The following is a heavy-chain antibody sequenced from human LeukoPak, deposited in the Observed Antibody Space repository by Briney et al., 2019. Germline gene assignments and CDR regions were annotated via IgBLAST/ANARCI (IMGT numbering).Heavy chain of an antibody. V-gene: IGHV1-18*01. Sequence: GASVKVSCKASGYTFTSYGISWVRQAPGQGLEWMGWISAYNGNTNYAQKLQGRVTMTTDTSTSTAYMELRSLRSDDTAVYYCARDLTYRSYYGMDVWGQGTTVTVSS. CDR3: ARDLTYRSYYGMDV. CDR2: ISAYNGNT. D-gene: IGHD3-16*02. CDR1: GYTFTSYG. J-gene: IGHJ6*02.